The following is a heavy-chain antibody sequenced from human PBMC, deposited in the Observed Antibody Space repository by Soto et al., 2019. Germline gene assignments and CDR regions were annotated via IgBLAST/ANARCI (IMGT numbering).Heavy chain of an antibody. CDR1: GYSFTSYW. Sequence: PGESLKISCKGSGYSFTSYWISWVRQMPGKGLEWMGRIDPSDSYTNYSPSFQGHVTISADKSISTAYLQWSSLKTEDTAVYYCTRDRSVVIAFYYFDYWGQGTLVTVSS. J-gene: IGHJ4*02. D-gene: IGHD2-21*01. CDR3: TRDRSVVIAFYYFDY. CDR2: IDPSDSYT. V-gene: IGHV5-10-1*01.